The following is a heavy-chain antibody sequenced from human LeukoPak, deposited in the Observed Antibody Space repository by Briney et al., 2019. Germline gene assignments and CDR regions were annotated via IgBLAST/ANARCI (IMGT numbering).Heavy chain of an antibody. CDR1: GFTFSSYA. D-gene: IGHD3-10*01. V-gene: IGHV3-23*01. CDR3: AKEYDSGGYGAYFDY. Sequence: GGSLRLSCAASGFTFSSYAMSWVRQAPGKGLEWVSAISGSGGSTYYADSVKGRFTISRDNSRNTLDLQMNSLGPEDTAVYYCAKEYDSGGYGAYFDYWGQGTLVTVSS. CDR2: ISGSGGST. J-gene: IGHJ4*02.